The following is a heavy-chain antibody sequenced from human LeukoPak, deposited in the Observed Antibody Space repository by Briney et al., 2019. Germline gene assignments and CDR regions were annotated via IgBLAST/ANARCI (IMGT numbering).Heavy chain of an antibody. V-gene: IGHV3-23*01. J-gene: IGHJ4*02. CDR1: VFTFSSYA. CDR2: ISGSGDNT. D-gene: IGHD4-17*01. CDR3: AKHKENYGDSCLDDY. Sequence: TGGSLRLSCAASVFTFSSYAMSWVRQAPWKGLEWVSVISGSGDNTYYADSVKGRLTISRDNSKNTLYLQMNSLRGEDTAVYYCAKHKENYGDSCLDDYWGQGTLVTVSS.